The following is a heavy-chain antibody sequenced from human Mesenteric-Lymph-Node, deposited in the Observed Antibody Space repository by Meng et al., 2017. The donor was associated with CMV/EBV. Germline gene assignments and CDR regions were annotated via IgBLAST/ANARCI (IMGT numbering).Heavy chain of an antibody. Sequence: GESLKISCAASGCTFSSYAMSWVRQAPGKGLEWVSVIYSGSSSTYYADSVKGRFTISRDNSENTLYLQMNSLRAEDTAVYYCAKTNTPVDIVATYEGDYFDSWGQGTLVTVSS. CDR1: GCTFSSYA. V-gene: IGHV3-23*03. CDR3: AKTNTPVDIVATYEGDYFDS. D-gene: IGHD5-12*01. CDR2: IYSGSSST. J-gene: IGHJ4*02.